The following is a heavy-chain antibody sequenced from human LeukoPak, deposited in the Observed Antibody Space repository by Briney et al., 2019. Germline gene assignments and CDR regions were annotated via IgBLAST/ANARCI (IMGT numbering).Heavy chain of an antibody. Sequence: SETLSLTCTVSGGSISSGGYYWSWIRQHPGKGLEWIGYIYYSGSTYYNPSLKSRVTISVDTSKNQFSLKLSSVTAADTAVYYCARDHGDSSSSQRQIGYWFDPWGQGTLVTVCS. V-gene: IGHV4-31*03. J-gene: IGHJ5*02. CDR3: ARDHGDSSSSQRQIGYWFDP. D-gene: IGHD6-6*01. CDR2: IYYSGST. CDR1: GGSISSGGYY.